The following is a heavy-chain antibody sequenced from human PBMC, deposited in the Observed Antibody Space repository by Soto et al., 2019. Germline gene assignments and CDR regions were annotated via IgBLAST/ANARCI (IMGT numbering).Heavy chain of an antibody. D-gene: IGHD6-13*01. J-gene: IGHJ4*02. Sequence: QVHLVQSGAEVKKPGASVKVSCTASGYIFINYYILWVRQATGQGLEWLGIINPNGCSTNYAQKFRGLVTMARDTSTSTGYMDLSSLRSDDTAVYYWARALAAADYWGQGTLVTVSS. CDR1: GYIFINYY. CDR2: INPNGCST. CDR3: ARALAAADY. V-gene: IGHV1-46*01.